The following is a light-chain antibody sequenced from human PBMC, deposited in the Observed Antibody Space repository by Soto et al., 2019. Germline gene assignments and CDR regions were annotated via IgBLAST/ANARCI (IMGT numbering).Light chain of an antibody. V-gene: IGKV3D-20*02. CDR2: GAS. CDR1: QSVSNNY. J-gene: IGKJ5*01. Sequence: EIVFTQCPGTLYLSPGERATLSCRTIQSVSNNYLAWYQQKPGQAPRLLIYGASSRATGIPDRFSGSGSGTDFTLTISSLEPEDFAVYYCQQRSDWPPITFGQGTRLE. CDR3: QQRSDWPPIT.